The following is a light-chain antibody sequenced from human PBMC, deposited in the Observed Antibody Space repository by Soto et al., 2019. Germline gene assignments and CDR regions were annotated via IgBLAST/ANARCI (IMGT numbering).Light chain of an antibody. CDR3: QSYDNNLRGVL. J-gene: IGLJ2*01. V-gene: IGLV1-40*01. CDR1: SSNIGAGSD. CDR2: GNK. Sequence: QSVLTQPPSVSGAPGQIVTISCTGSSSNIGAGSDVHWSQQSPGRVPKLLVYGNKHRPSGVPDRFSASKSGTSASLAITGLQADDEADYYCQSYDNNLRGVLFGGGTKLTVL.